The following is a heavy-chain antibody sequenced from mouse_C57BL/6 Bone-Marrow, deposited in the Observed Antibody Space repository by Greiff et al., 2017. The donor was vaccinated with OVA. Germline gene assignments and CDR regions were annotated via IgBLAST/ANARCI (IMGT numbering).Heavy chain of an antibody. V-gene: IGHV1-69*01. CDR2: IDPSDSYT. CDR3: ARQRFAY. J-gene: IGHJ3*01. CDR1: GYTFTSYW. Sequence: VQLQQSGAELAKPGASVKLSCKASGYTFTSYWMHWVKQRPGQGLEWIGEIDPSDSYTNYNQKFKGKSTLTVDKSSSTAYMQLSSLTSEDSAVYYCARQRFAYWGQGTLVTVSA.